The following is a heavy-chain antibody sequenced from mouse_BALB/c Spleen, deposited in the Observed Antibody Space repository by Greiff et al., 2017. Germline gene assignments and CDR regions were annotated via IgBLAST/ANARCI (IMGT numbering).Heavy chain of an antibody. CDR2: IWTGGGT. CDR1: GFSLTSYD. V-gene: IGHV2-9-2*01. CDR3: VRDGSGAMDY. Sequence: QVQLKQSGPGLVAPSQSLSITCTVSGFSLTSYDISWIRQPPGKGLEWLGVIWTGGGTNYNSAFMSRLSISKDNSKSQVFLKMNSLQTDDTAIYYCVRDGSGAMDYWGQGTSVTVSS. J-gene: IGHJ4*01.